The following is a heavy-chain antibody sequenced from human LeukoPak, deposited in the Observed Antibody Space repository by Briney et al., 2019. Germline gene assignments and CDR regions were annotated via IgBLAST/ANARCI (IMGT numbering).Heavy chain of an antibody. V-gene: IGHV3-7*01. CDR3: ARGGGWYFDY. J-gene: IGHJ4*02. D-gene: IGHD6-19*01. Sequence: GGSLRLSCAASGFTFSNYWMNWVRQAPGKGLGWVATIGQDGSENYYVDSGKGRFTISRDNAKNSLYLQMNSLRVEDTAVYYCARGGGWYFDYWGQGALITASS. CDR1: GFTFSNYW. CDR2: IGQDGSEN.